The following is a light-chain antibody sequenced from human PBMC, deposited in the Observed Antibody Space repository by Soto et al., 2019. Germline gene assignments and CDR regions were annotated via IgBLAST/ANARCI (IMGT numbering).Light chain of an antibody. J-gene: IGKJ1*01. CDR1: QSVSSSY. CDR2: GAS. Sequence: EIVLTQSPGTLSLSPGERATLSCRASQSVSSSYLGWYQQTPGQAPRPLIYGASSRATGIPDRCSGSGSGTDFTLTISRLGPEDVAVYYCQQYGSSPWTFAQGTKVDIK. CDR3: QQYGSSPWT. V-gene: IGKV3-20*01.